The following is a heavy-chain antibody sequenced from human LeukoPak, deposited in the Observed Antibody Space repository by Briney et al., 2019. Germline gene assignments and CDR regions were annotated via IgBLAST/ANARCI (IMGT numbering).Heavy chain of an antibody. D-gene: IGHD1-26*01. Sequence: GGSLRLSCKASEFTFGYYAMTWVRLPPGRGLEWVGFIRSKIYGGTPEYAVSVKARFTISRHASKGMTYLQMNSLKTEDTAVYYCTRDWEYWGQGAPVTVSS. CDR3: TRDWEY. CDR1: EFTFGYYA. V-gene: IGHV3-49*04. J-gene: IGHJ4*02. CDR2: IRSKIYGGTP.